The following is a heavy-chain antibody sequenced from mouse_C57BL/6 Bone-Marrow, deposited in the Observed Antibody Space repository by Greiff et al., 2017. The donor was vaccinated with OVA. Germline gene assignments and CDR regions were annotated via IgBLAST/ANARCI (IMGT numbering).Heavy chain of an antibody. D-gene: IGHD2-3*01. CDR2: ISDGGSYT. Sequence: EVHLVESGGGLVKPGGSLKLSCAASGFTFSSYAMSWVRQTPEKRLEWVATISDGGSYTYYPDNVKGRFTISRDNAKNNLYLQMSHLKSEDTAMYYCARDPSYDPYAVDYWGQGTSVTVSS. V-gene: IGHV5-4*01. J-gene: IGHJ4*01. CDR3: ARDPSYDPYAVDY. CDR1: GFTFSSYA.